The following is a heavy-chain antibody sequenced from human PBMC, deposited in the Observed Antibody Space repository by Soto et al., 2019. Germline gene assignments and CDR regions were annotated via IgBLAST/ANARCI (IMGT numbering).Heavy chain of an antibody. D-gene: IGHD6-13*01. CDR3: ARASGYSSSWYYHDAFDI. V-gene: IGHV3-30-3*01. J-gene: IGHJ3*02. Sequence: GGSLRLSCAASGFTFSSYAMHWVRQAPGKGLEWVAVISYDGSNKYYADSVKGRFTISRDNSKNTLYLQMNSLRAEDTAVYYCARASGYSSSWYYHDAFDIWGQGTMVTVSS. CDR2: ISYDGSNK. CDR1: GFTFSSYA.